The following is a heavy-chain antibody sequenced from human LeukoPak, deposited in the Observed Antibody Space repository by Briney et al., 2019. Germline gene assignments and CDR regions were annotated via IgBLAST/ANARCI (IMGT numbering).Heavy chain of an antibody. V-gene: IGHV4-59*08. CDR3: ARLESGYYGSGSPDY. CDR1: GGSISGYH. D-gene: IGHD3-10*01. Sequence: SETLSLTCGVSGGSISGYHWSWIRQTPGKGLEWIGHIYYSGTTYYNPSLESRLTISVDTSKNQFSLKLSSVTAADTAVYYCARLESGYYGSGSPDYWGQGTLVTVSS. J-gene: IGHJ4*02. CDR2: IYYSGTT.